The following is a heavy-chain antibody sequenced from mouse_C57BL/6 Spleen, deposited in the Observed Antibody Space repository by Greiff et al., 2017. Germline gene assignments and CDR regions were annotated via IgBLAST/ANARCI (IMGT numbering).Heavy chain of an antibody. V-gene: IGHV5-6*01. Sequence: DVHLVESGGDLVKPGGSLKLSCAASGFTFSSYGMSWVRQTPDKRLEWVATISSGGSYTYYPDSVKGRFTISRDNAKNTLYLQIRSLTSEDTAMYYCARQIRGGSMDYWGQGTSVTVSS. CDR2: ISSGGSYT. CDR3: ARQIRGGSMDY. D-gene: IGHD1-1*01. CDR1: GFTFSSYG. J-gene: IGHJ4*01.